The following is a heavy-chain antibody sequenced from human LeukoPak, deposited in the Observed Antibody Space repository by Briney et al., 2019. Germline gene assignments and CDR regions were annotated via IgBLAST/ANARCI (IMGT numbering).Heavy chain of an antibody. J-gene: IGHJ4*02. CDR2: IYYSGST. V-gene: IGHV4-59*11. Sequence: SETLSLTCTVSGGSLSSHYWSWLRQPPGKGLEWIGYIYYSGSTNYNPSLKSRVTISVDTSKNQFSLKLSSVTAADTAVYYCARGGLFWSGYSDYWGQGTLVTVSS. CDR3: ARGGLFWSGYSDY. D-gene: IGHD3-3*01. CDR1: GGSLSSHY.